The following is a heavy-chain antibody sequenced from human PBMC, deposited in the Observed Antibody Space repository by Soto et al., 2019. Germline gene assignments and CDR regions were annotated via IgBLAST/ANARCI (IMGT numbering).Heavy chain of an antibody. CDR3: TRLPYYYDSSGTLGYFDY. CDR2: IRSKAYGGTT. CDR1: GFTFCDYA. Sequence: GESLRLSCTASGFTFCDYAMSWFRQAPGKGLEWVGFIRSKAYGGTTEYAASVKGRFTISRDDSKSIAYLQMNSLKTEDTAVYYCTRLPYYYDSSGTLGYFDYSGQGTLVTVSS. J-gene: IGHJ4*02. D-gene: IGHD3-22*01. V-gene: IGHV3-49*03.